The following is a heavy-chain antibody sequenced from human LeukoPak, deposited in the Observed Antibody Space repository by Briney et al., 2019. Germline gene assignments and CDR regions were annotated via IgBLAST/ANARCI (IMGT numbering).Heavy chain of an antibody. V-gene: IGHV4-39*07. CDR2: IYYSGST. D-gene: IGHD3-22*01. Sequence: GSLRLSCAASGFTFSTYSMNWVRQPPGKGLEWIGSIYYSGSTYYNPSLKSRVTISVDTSKNQFSLKLSSVTAADTAVYYCARITMIVVDRFDYWGQGTLVTVSS. J-gene: IGHJ4*02. CDR3: ARITMIVVDRFDY. CDR1: GFTFSTYS.